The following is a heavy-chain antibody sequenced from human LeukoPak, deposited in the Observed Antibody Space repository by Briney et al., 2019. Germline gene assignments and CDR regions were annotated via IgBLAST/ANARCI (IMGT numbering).Heavy chain of an antibody. CDR1: GGSISSGGYY. CDR2: IYYSGST. CDR3: AARRSYYYYMDV. Sequence: SETLSLTCTVSGGSISSGGYYWSWSRQHPGKGLEWIGYIYYSGSTYYNPSLKSRVTISVDTSKNQFSLKLSSVTAADTAVYYCAARRSYYYYMDVWGKGTTVTVSS. V-gene: IGHV4-31*03. J-gene: IGHJ6*03.